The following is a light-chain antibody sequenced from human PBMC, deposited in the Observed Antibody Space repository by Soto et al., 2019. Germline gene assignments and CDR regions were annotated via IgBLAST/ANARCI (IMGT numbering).Light chain of an antibody. Sequence: QSVLTQPASVSGSPRQSITIFCTGTSSDVGSYNLVSWYQQHPGKAPKLMIYEGSKRPSGVSNRFSGSKSGNTASLTISGLQAEDEADYYCCSYEGSYVFRTGNKVPVL. CDR3: CSYEGSYV. V-gene: IGLV2-23*01. CDR1: SSDVGSYNL. J-gene: IGLJ1*01. CDR2: EGS.